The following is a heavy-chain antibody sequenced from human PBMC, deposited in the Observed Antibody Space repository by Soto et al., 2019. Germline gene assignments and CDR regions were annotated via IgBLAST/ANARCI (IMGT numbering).Heavy chain of an antibody. CDR1: GYIFNSVG. V-gene: IGHV1-18*04. J-gene: IGHJ4*02. CDR3: ARDLNCINVLGFDS. D-gene: IGHD2-15*01. CDR2: GSTYSEHT. Sequence: QLVQSGDEVKKPGASVKVSCRASGYIFNSVGISWLRQVPGQGREWMGWGSTYSEHTKSVQKFQDRVTMTADTSTSEDHMELRSLRSADTAVYYCARDLNCINVLGFDSWGQGTLVTVSS.